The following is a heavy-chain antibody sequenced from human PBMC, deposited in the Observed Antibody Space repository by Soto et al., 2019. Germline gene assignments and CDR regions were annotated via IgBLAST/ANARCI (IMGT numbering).Heavy chain of an antibody. V-gene: IGHV3-23*01. D-gene: IGHD3-22*01. Sequence: LILSCAASGFTFSSYAMSWVRQAPGKGLEWVSAISGSGGSTYYADSVKGRFTISRDNSKNTLYLQMNSLRAEDTAVYYCAKGPTYDSSGYHAFDIWGQGTMVTVSS. CDR1: GFTFSSYA. CDR3: AKGPTYDSSGYHAFDI. J-gene: IGHJ3*02. CDR2: ISGSGGST.